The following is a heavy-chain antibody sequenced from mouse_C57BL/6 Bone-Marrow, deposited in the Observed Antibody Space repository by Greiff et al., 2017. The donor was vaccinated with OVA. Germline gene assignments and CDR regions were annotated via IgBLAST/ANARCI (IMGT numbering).Heavy chain of an antibody. J-gene: IGHJ2*01. V-gene: IGHV1-63*01. CDR2: IYPGGGYT. D-gene: IGHD2-2*01. CDR3: ARRWLRRGCFDY. CDR1: GYTFTNYW. Sequence: QVQLKESGAELVRPGTSVKMSCKASGYTFTNYWIGWAKQRPGHGLEWIGDIYPGGGYTNDNEKFKGKATLNADTSSSTAYMQFSSLTSEDSAIYYCARRWLRRGCFDYWGQGTTLTVSS.